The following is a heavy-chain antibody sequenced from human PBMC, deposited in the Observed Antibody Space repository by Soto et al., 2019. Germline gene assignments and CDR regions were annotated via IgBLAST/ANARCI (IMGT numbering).Heavy chain of an antibody. V-gene: IGHV3-72*01. CDR3: TRVASSCFDD. CDR2: IRNKPRSYTT. D-gene: IGHD5-12*01. Sequence: EVQLVESGGDLVQPGGSLRLSCAASGFTFSDHFMDWVRQAPGKGLEWVGRIRNKPRSYTTEYAASVEGRFTISRDDSKNLLYLQINSLKTEDTAVYYCTRVASSCFDDWGQGTLVTVSS. CDR1: GFTFSDHF. J-gene: IGHJ4*02.